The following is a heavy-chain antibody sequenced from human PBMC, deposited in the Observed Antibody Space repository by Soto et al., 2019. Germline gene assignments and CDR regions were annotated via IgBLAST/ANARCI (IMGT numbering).Heavy chain of an antibody. Sequence: GGSLRLSCAASGFTFSSYAMSWVRQAPGKGLEWVSATSGSGGNTYYADSVKGRFTISRHNSKNTLYLQMNSLRAEDTAVYYCAKVYYDSGGYYPFGYWGQEPWSPSPQ. V-gene: IGHV3-23*01. D-gene: IGHD3-22*01. CDR2: TSGSGGNT. CDR3: AKVYYDSGGYYPFGY. CDR1: GFTFSSYA. J-gene: IGHJ4*01.